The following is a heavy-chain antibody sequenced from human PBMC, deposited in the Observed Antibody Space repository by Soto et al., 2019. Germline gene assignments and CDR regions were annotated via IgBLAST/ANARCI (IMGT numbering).Heavy chain of an antibody. CDR1: GFTFSDYY. CDR3: ARAGYDFWSGYYASYYYYMDV. CDR2: ISSSGSTI. J-gene: IGHJ6*03. Sequence: QVQLVESGGGLVKPGGSLRLSCAASGFTFSDYYMSWIRQAPGKGLEWVSYISSSGSTIYYADSVKGRFTISRDNAKNSLYLQMNSRRAEDTAVYYCARAGYDFWSGYYASYYYYMDVWGKGTTVTVSS. D-gene: IGHD3-3*01. V-gene: IGHV3-11*01.